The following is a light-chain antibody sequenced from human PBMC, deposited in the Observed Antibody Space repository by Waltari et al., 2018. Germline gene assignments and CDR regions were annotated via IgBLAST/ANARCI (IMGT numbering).Light chain of an antibody. J-gene: IGLJ2*01. Sequence: QSALTQPASVSGSPGQSITISCTGASSDFGSYNLVSWYQQHPGKAPNVMIYEVTKRPSGVSDRFSGSRSGNTASLTISGLQPEDEADYYCCSYAGSGTLDVVFGGGTKLTVL. CDR2: EVT. CDR3: CSYAGSGTLDVV. V-gene: IGLV2-23*02. CDR1: SSDFGSYNL.